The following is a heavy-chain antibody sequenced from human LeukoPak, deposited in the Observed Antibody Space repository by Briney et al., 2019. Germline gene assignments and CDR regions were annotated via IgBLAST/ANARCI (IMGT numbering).Heavy chain of an antibody. CDR1: GFTFSSYS. CDR3: ARDVTAGWVPDY. J-gene: IGHJ4*02. CDR2: ISSSSSYI. V-gene: IGHV3-21*01. Sequence: GGSLRPSCAASGFTFSSYSMNWVRQAPGKGLEWVSSISSSSSYIYYADSVKGRFTISRDNAKNSLYLQMNSLRAEDTAVYYCARDVTAGWVPDYWGQGTLVTVSS. D-gene: IGHD1-1*01.